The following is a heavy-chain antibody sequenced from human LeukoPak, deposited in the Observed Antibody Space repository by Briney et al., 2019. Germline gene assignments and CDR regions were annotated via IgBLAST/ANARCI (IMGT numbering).Heavy chain of an antibody. D-gene: IGHD2-2*01. CDR3: ARDLSSSTSCYSY. Sequence: GGSLRLSCAAYGFTFSSHSMNWVRQAPGKGLEWVSSISPSGNYIYYADSVEGRFTISRDNAKNSLYLQMNSLRAEDTAVYYCARDLSSSTSCYSYWGQGTLVTVSS. CDR2: ISPSGNYI. J-gene: IGHJ4*02. CDR1: GFTFSSHS. V-gene: IGHV3-21*01.